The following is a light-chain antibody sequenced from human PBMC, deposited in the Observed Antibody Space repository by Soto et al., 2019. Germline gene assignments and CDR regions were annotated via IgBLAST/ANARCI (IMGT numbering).Light chain of an antibody. V-gene: IGKV3-11*01. Sequence: ETVLTQSPATLSLSPGERAILSCRASQSVRSYLAWYQQKPGQAPRLLISDASNRATDIPARFSGSGSGTEFTLTISRLEYEDFAVYYCQQRSSWPLTFGGGTKVEIK. CDR1: QSVRSY. CDR2: DAS. J-gene: IGKJ4*01. CDR3: QQRSSWPLT.